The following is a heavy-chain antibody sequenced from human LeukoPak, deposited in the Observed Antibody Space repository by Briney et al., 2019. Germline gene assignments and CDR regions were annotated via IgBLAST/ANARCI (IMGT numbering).Heavy chain of an antibody. Sequence: PSETLSLTCAVSGGSISSGDYYWSWIRQPPGKGLEWIGYIYYSGSTYYNPSLKSRVTISVDTSKNQFSLKLSSVTAADTAVYYCARVYWGRVATHTFGVVINNFDYWGQGTLVTVSS. CDR3: ARVYWGRVATHTFGVVINNFDY. J-gene: IGHJ4*02. V-gene: IGHV4-30-4*01. CDR1: GGSISSGDYY. CDR2: IYYSGST. D-gene: IGHD3-3*01.